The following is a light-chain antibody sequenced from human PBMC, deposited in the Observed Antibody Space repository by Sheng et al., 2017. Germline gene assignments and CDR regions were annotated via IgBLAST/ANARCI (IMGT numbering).Light chain of an antibody. CDR2: QDN. V-gene: IGLV3-1*01. J-gene: IGLJ2*01. CDR3: QTWDRKLLNNVV. CDR1: KLGDRF. Sequence: SYELTQPPSVSVSPGQTAIITCSGDKLGDRFASWYQQKPGQSPVLVIYQDNKRPSGIPARFSGSNSGNTATLTISGTHTMDEADFYCQTWDRKLLNNVVFGGGTKLTVL.